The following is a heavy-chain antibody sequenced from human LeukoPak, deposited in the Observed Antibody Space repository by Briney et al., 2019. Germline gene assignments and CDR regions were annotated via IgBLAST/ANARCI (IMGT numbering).Heavy chain of an antibody. D-gene: IGHD6-19*01. V-gene: IGHV3-30*18. Sequence: PGRSLRLSCAASGFTFSSDGMHWVRQAPGKGLEWVAVISYDGSNKYYADSVKGRFTISRDNSKNTLYLQMNSLRAEDTAVYYCAKDPPSSGWYYRMDYWGQGTLVTVSS. CDR2: ISYDGSNK. CDR3: AKDPPSSGWYYRMDY. CDR1: GFTFSSDG. J-gene: IGHJ4*02.